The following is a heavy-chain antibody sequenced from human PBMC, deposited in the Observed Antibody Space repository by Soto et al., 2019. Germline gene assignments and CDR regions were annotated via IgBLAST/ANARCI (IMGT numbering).Heavy chain of an antibody. J-gene: IGHJ4*02. CDR2: ISYDGDDK. V-gene: IGHV3-30*18. CDR1: LFPFIIYC. D-gene: IGHD3-10*01. Sequence: PGVSLGLSCAASLFPFIIYCMTWVRQAPGKGLEWVAVISYDGDDKKFADSVKGRFTISRDNSKNTLFLQMNSLRPEDTAVYFCAKDSGRGSADYYFDYWGRGTMVNVS. CDR3: AKDSGRGSADYYFDY.